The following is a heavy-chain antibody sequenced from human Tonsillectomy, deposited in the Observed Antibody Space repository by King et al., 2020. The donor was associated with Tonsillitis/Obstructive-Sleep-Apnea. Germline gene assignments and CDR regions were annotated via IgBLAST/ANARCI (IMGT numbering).Heavy chain of an antibody. CDR2: ISYDGTPE. CDR3: AKDLGGGYYDSSGYHDAFDI. J-gene: IGHJ3*02. Sequence: VQLVESGGGVVQPGKSLRLSCAASGFTFSSFGMHWVRQAPGKGLEWVAVISYDGTPELYADSVKARFTVSRDISKNTLYLQMISLRAEATAVYYCAKDLGGGYYDSSGYHDAFDIWGQGTMVTVSS. V-gene: IGHV3-30*18. D-gene: IGHD3-22*01. CDR1: GFTFSSFG.